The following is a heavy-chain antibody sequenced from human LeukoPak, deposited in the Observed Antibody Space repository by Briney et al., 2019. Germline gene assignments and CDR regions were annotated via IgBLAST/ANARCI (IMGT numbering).Heavy chain of an antibody. V-gene: IGHV4-59*08. D-gene: IGHD6-19*01. CDR3: ARGPIAVAGTFYYYYGMDV. CDR2: IYYSGST. Sequence: PSETLSLTCTLSGGSISSYYWSWIRQPPGKGLEWIGYIYYSGSTNYNPSLKSRVTISVDTSKNQFSLKLSSVTAADTAVYYCARGPIAVAGTFYYYYGMDVWGQGTTVTVSS. CDR1: GGSISSYY. J-gene: IGHJ6*02.